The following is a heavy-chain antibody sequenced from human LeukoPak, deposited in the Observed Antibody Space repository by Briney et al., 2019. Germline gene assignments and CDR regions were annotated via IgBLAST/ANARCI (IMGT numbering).Heavy chain of an antibody. J-gene: IGHJ4*02. CDR1: GYTFTSYD. Sequence: ASAKGSCKASGYTFTSYDINWVRQATGQGLEWMGWMNPNSGNTGYAQKFQGRVTMTRNTSISTAYMELSSLRSEDTAVYYCARGLGYCSSTSCRKPFDYWGQGTLVTVSS. D-gene: IGHD2-2*01. CDR3: ARGLGYCSSTSCRKPFDY. CDR2: MNPNSGNT. V-gene: IGHV1-8*01.